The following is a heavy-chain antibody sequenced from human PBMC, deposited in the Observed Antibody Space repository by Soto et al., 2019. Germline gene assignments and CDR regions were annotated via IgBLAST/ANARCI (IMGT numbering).Heavy chain of an antibody. CDR2: ISGSGGST. J-gene: IGHJ4*02. Sequence: EVQLLESGGGLVQPGGSLRLSCAASGFTFSSYAMSWVRQAPGKGLEWVSAISGSGGSTYYADSVKGRFTISRDNSKNTLYLQMNSLRAEDTAVYYCAKEDLYSSGWYNQDLFDYWGQGTLVTVSS. CDR3: AKEDLYSSGWYNQDLFDY. CDR1: GFTFSSYA. D-gene: IGHD6-19*01. V-gene: IGHV3-23*01.